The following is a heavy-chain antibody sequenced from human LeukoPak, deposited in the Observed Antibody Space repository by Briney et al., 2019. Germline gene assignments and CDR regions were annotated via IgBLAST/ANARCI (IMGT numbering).Heavy chain of an antibody. V-gene: IGHV3-7*03. CDR2: INQDGSQK. CDR3: TRDQS. CDR1: GFSTSRSW. J-gene: IGHJ4*02. Sequence: GGSLRLSCAGSGFSTSRSWMSWVRQTPGKGLEWVANINQDGSQKYYVDSVKGRFTITRDNAKSSLFLQMNSLRAEDTAMYYCTRDQSWGQGTLVTVSS.